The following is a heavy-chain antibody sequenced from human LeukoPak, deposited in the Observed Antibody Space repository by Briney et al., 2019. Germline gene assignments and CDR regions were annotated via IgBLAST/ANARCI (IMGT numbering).Heavy chain of an antibody. CDR1: GFTFDDYA. Sequence: GRSLRLSCAASGFTFDDYAMHWVQQAPGKGLEWVSAISGSGGSTYYADSVKGRFTISRDNSKNTLYLQMNSLRAEDTAVYYSASNYDILTGLDYWGQGTLVTVSS. CDR2: ISGSGGST. D-gene: IGHD3-9*01. V-gene: IGHV3-23*01. J-gene: IGHJ4*02. CDR3: ASNYDILTGLDY.